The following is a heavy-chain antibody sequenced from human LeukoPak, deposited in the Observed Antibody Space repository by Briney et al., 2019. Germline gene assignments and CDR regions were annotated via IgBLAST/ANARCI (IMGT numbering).Heavy chain of an antibody. J-gene: IGHJ4*02. Sequence: GGSLRLSCAASGFTFSGYGIHWVRQAPGKGLEWVAIIWSDGSNKYYADSVKGRFTISRDDSKNTVHLQMNSLRAEDTALYFCGRDLRSGYFDYLGQGTLVTVSS. V-gene: IGHV3-33*01. CDR2: IWSDGSNK. CDR1: GFTFSGYG. D-gene: IGHD4-17*01. CDR3: GRDLRSGYFDY.